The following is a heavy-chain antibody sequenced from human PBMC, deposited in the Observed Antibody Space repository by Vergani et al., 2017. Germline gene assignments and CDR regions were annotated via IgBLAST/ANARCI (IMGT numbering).Heavy chain of an antibody. V-gene: IGHV3-11*01. D-gene: IGHD3-3*01. J-gene: IGHJ3*02. Sequence: QVQLVESGGGLVKPGGSLRLSCAASGFTFSDYYMSWIRQAPGKGLEWVSYISSSGSTIYYADSVKGRFTIPRDNAKNSLYLQMNRLRPEDTAVYYCARGIGTYDFWSGRTKNDAFDIWGQGTMVTVSS. CDR2: ISSSGSTI. CDR1: GFTFSDYY. CDR3: ARGIGTYDFWSGRTKNDAFDI.